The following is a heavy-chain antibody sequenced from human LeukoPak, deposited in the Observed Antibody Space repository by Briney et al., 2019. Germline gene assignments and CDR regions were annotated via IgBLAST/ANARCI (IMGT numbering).Heavy chain of an antibody. J-gene: IGHJ4*02. Sequence: ETLSLTCTVSGGSISNYYWSWIRQPPGKELEWVSAISGSGGSTYYADSVKGRFTISRDNSKNTLYLQMNSLRAEDTAVYYCAKDRGVSGSYEPLDYWGQGTLVTVSS. CDR3: AKDRGVSGSYEPLDY. V-gene: IGHV3-23*01. CDR1: GGSISNYY. D-gene: IGHD1-26*01. CDR2: ISGSGGST.